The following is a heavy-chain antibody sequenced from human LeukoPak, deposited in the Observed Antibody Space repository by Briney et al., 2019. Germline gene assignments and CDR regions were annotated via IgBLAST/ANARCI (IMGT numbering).Heavy chain of an antibody. Sequence: SETLSLTCAVYGGSFSGHYWTWIRQSPGKGLEWIGEINHSGSTNYNPSLKRRVTISVDRSKNQFSLKLSSVTAADTAVYYCARVGLWPEYYFDYWGQGTLVTVSS. V-gene: IGHV4-34*01. CDR2: INHSGST. CDR3: ARVGLWPEYYFDY. CDR1: GGSFSGHY. J-gene: IGHJ4*02. D-gene: IGHD3/OR15-3a*01.